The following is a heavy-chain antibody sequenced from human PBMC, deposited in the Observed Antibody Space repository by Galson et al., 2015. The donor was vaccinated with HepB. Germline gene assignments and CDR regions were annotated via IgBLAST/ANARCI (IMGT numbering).Heavy chain of an antibody. V-gene: IGHV7-4-1*02. Sequence: SVKVSCKASEYTFTNYAMNWVRQAPGQGLEYMGWINTNTGNPTYVPGFTGRFVFSLDTSISTAYLQINNLKADDTAVYYCARGGRNWYDYWGQGTLVTVSS. J-gene: IGHJ4*02. CDR3: ARGGRNWYDY. CDR2: INTNTGNP. D-gene: IGHD6-13*01. CDR1: EYTFTNYA.